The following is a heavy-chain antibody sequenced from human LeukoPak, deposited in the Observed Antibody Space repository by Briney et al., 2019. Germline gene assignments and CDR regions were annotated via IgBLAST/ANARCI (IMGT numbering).Heavy chain of an antibody. CDR3: ARLGYCTGTSCGRDALYFDY. Sequence: TAGESLKISCKGSGSTFANYWIGWVRQLPGKGLEWMGIIYPGDSDTKYSPSFQGQVTMSVEKSISTAYLKWSSLRASDTATYYCARLGYCTGTSCGRDALYFDYWGQGTLVTVSS. J-gene: IGHJ4*02. D-gene: IGHD2-8*02. CDR1: GSTFANYW. CDR2: IYPGDSDT. V-gene: IGHV5-51*03.